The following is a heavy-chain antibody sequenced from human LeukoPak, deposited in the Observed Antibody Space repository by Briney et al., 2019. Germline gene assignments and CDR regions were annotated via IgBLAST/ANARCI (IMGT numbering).Heavy chain of an antibody. V-gene: IGHV1-8*01. D-gene: IGHD3-3*01. Sequence: ALVNVSCKASGYTFTSYDINWVRQATGQGLEWMGWMNPNSGNTGYAQKFQGRVTMTRNTSISTAYMELSSLRSEDTAVYYCARSLTIFGVVTPYYYMDVWGKGTMVTVSS. CDR3: ARSLTIFGVVTPYYYMDV. CDR1: GYTFTSYD. J-gene: IGHJ6*03. CDR2: MNPNSGNT.